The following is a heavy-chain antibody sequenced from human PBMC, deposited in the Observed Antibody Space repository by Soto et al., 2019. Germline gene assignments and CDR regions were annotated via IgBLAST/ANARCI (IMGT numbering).Heavy chain of an antibody. J-gene: IGHJ4*02. Sequence: QVQLVQSGGEVKKPGASVKVSCKASGYTFTTYDINWVRQAPGQAPEWLGWINTYNGNTNYAQKLQGRLNMTKDTSTTADYMELKGLRSDDTAVYYCARGAGEDEGVGGRVDNWGQGNLVTVCS. V-gene: IGHV1-18*04. CDR3: ARGAGEDEGVGGRVDN. CDR2: INTYNGNT. CDR1: GYTFTTYD. D-gene: IGHD3-10*01.